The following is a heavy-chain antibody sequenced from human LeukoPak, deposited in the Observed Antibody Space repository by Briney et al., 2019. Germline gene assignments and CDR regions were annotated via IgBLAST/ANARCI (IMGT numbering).Heavy chain of an antibody. D-gene: IGHD6-13*01. J-gene: IGHJ4*02. CDR1: GFTFSSYG. Sequence: GSLRLSCAASGFTFSSYGMHWVRQAPGKGLEWVAVISYDGSNKYYADSVKGRFTISRDNSKNTLYLQMNSLRAEDTAVYYCAKDKRGIAAAFDYWGQGTLVTVSS. CDR3: AKDKRGIAAAFDY. CDR2: ISYDGSNK. V-gene: IGHV3-30*18.